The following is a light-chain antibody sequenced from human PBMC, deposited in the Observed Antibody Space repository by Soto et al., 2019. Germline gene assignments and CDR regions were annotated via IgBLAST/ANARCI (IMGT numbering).Light chain of an antibody. CDR1: QSVSSN. CDR2: GGS. J-gene: IGKJ2*01. V-gene: IGKV3-15*01. Sequence: EIVMTQSPATLSVSPGERATLSCRASQSVSSNLAWYQQKPGQAPRLLIYGGSTRATGIPARISGSGSGTEFTLTISSLQSEDFAIYYCQQYDEWPPSYTFGQGTKLEI. CDR3: QQYDEWPPSYT.